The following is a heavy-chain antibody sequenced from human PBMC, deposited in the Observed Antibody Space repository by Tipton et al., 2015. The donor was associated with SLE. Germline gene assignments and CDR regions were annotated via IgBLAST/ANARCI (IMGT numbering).Heavy chain of an antibody. Sequence: SLRLSCAASGFTFSSNAMSWVRQAPGKGLEWVSAISTSGSSTYYADSVKGRFTISRDNSTSTAYMEVRRLRSDDTAVYYCARDRAPRQRRLQPSDYWGQGTLVTVSS. CDR1: GFTFSSNA. V-gene: IGHV3-23*01. CDR2: ISTSGSST. CDR3: ARDRAPRQRRLQPSDY. J-gene: IGHJ4*02. D-gene: IGHD5-24*01.